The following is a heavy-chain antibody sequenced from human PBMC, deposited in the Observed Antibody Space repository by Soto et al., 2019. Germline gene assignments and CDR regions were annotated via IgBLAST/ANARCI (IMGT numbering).Heavy chain of an antibody. Sequence: EVQLVESGGGLVQPGGSLRLSCAASGFTFSSYSMNWVRQAPGKGLEWVSHISSRSSTIYYADSVKGRFTISRDNAKNSLYLHGNSLRDEDTAVYYCAREVLVGYYFDYWGQGTLVTVSS. CDR2: ISSRSSTI. CDR3: AREVLVGYYFDY. CDR1: GFTFSSYS. D-gene: IGHD1-26*01. V-gene: IGHV3-48*02. J-gene: IGHJ4*02.